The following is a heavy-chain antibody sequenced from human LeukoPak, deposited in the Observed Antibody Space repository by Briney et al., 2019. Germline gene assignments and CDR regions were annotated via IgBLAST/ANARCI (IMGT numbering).Heavy chain of an antibody. CDR2: ISSSSDHV. D-gene: IGHD5-18*01. Sequence: PGGSLRLSCVGSGFLFSSYSINWVRQAPGKGLEWVSSISSSSDHVYYADSVKGRFTISRDNAKNTLYLQMNSLRAEDTAVYYCARDDEVDTAMVIKSFDYWGQGTLVTVSS. CDR3: ARDDEVDTAMVIKSFDY. J-gene: IGHJ4*02. CDR1: GFLFSSYS. V-gene: IGHV3-21*01.